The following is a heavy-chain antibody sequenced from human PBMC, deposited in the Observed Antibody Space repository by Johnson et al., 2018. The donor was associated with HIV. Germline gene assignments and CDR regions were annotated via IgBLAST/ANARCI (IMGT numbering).Heavy chain of an antibody. D-gene: IGHD2-21*01. CDR3: AGAVRYCVGDCHDGFDF. V-gene: IGHV3-20*04. CDR1: GFSFHDYG. J-gene: IGHJ3*01. CDR2: INWNGGSS. Sequence: VQLVESGGGLVQPGRSLRLSCAASGFSFHDYGMSWVRQAPGKGLEWVSGINWNGGSSGYEDSVKGRFTISRDNAKNSLYLQMNSLRDEDTALYYCAGAVRYCVGDCHDGFDFWGQGTKVIVSS.